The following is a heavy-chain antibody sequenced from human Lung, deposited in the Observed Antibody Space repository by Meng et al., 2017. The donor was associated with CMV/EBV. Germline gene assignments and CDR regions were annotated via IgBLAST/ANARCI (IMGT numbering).Heavy chain of an antibody. CDR3: AHYGDYRFGWYFDL. D-gene: IGHD4-17*01. CDR2: IYWNNDN. Sequence: GLGVGEVRRTPGEAPEWIALIYWNNDNSYSPSLRNRLTITKDTSKNQAVLTMSNMDPVDTATYYCAHYGDYRFGWYFDLWGRGTLVTVSS. V-gene: IGHV2-5*01. CDR1: GLG. J-gene: IGHJ2*01.